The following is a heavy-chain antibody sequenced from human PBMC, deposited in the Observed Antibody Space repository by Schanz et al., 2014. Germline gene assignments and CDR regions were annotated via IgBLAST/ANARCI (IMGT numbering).Heavy chain of an antibody. V-gene: IGHV1-69*09. Sequence: QVPLVQSGAEVKNPGASVKVSCKASGGTFTSYAFSWVRQAPGQGLEWMGRIIPIVDITNYAQKFLGRVTITADKSTSTAYMELSSLRSEDTAVYYCARGVNYYESSGYYYFDCWGQGTLVTVSS. CDR1: GGTFTSYA. J-gene: IGHJ4*02. CDR2: IIPIVDIT. CDR3: ARGVNYYESSGYYYFDC. D-gene: IGHD3-22*01.